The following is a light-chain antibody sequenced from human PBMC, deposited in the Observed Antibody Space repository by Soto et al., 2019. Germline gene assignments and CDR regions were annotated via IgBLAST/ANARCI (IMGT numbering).Light chain of an antibody. J-gene: IGKJ1*01. V-gene: IGKV1-39*01. CDR2: AAS. CDR3: QQYNSYSSM. Sequence: DIQMTQSPSSLSASVGDRVTITCRASQSISSYLNWYQQKPGKAPKLLIYAASSLQSGVPSRFSGSGSGTEFTLTISSLQPDDFATYYCQQYNSYSSMFGQGTKVDIK. CDR1: QSISSY.